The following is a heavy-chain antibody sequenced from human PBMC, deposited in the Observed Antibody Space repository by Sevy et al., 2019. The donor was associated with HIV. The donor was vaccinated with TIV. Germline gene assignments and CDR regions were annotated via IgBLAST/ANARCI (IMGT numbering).Heavy chain of an antibody. V-gene: IGHV3-7*01. CDR2: IKQDGSEK. Sequence: PGGSLRLSCAASGFTFSSYWMSWVRQAPGKGLEWVANIKQDGSEKYYVDSVKGRFTISRDNAKNSLYLQMNSLRAEDTAVYYCARVNFSRWDFWSGYYSPDYYYYGMDVWGQGTTVTVSS. D-gene: IGHD3-3*01. CDR3: ARVNFSRWDFWSGYYSPDYYYYGMDV. CDR1: GFTFSSYW. J-gene: IGHJ6*02.